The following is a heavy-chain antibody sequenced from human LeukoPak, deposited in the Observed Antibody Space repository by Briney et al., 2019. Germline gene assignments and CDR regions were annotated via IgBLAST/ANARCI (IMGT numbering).Heavy chain of an antibody. J-gene: IGHJ4*02. D-gene: IGHD6-25*01. Sequence: PGGSLRLSCAASGVTFSSYWMQWARQAPGQGLVWVSRINSDGSSTSYADSVKGRFTISRDNAKNTLYLQMNSLRAEDTAVYYCARAAAAAATYWGQGTLVTVSS. CDR2: INSDGSST. V-gene: IGHV3-74*01. CDR3: ARAAAAAATY. CDR1: GVTFSSYW.